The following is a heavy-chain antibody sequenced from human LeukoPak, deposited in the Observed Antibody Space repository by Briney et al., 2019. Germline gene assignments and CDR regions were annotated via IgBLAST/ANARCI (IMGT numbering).Heavy chain of an antibody. D-gene: IGHD6-13*01. Sequence: SETLSLACTVSGYSISSYYWSWIRQPPEKGLEWIGYIHYSGSTSYNPSLKSRVTMSVDTSKNQFSLKVSSVTAADTAVYYCARGGSSWYADYWGQGTLVTVSS. CDR1: GYSISSYY. CDR3: ARGGSSWYADY. J-gene: IGHJ4*02. V-gene: IGHV4-59*01. CDR2: IHYSGST.